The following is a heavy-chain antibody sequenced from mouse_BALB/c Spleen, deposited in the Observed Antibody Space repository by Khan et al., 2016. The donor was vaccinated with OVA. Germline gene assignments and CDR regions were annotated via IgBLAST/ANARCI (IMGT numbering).Heavy chain of an antibody. CDR1: GYSITSDYA. CDR3: ARVYGGDFDY. CDR2: ISYSGNT. Sequence: EVQLVELGPGLVKPSQSLSLTCTVTGYSITSDYAWNWIRQFPGNKLEWMGFISYSGNTKYNPSLKSRFSITRDTCKNQFFLQLNSVTTEDTATYYCARVYGGDFDYWGQGTSLTVSS. J-gene: IGHJ2*02. V-gene: IGHV3-2*02. D-gene: IGHD1-1*01.